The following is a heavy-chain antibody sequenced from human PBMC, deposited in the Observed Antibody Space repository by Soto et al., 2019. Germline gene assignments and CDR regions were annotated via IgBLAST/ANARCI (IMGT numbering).Heavy chain of an antibody. CDR3: AKDADYGDYSNLFGY. Sequence: GGSLRLSCAASGFTFSSYGMHWVRQAPGKGLEWVAVISYDGSNKYYADSVKGRFTISRDNSKNTLYLQMNSLRAEDTAVYYCAKDADYGDYSNLFGYWGQGTLVTVSS. CDR2: ISYDGSNK. CDR1: GFTFSSYG. V-gene: IGHV3-30*18. J-gene: IGHJ4*02. D-gene: IGHD4-17*01.